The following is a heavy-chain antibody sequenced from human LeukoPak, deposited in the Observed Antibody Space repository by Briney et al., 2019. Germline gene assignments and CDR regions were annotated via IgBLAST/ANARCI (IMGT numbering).Heavy chain of an antibody. J-gene: IGHJ3*02. CDR2: IIPILGIA. CDR3: ARGYYGSGSYAFDI. CDR1: GGTFSSYA. D-gene: IGHD3-10*01. V-gene: IGHV1-69*04. Sequence: ASVKVSCKASGGTFSSYAISWVRQAPGQGLEWMGRIIPILGIANYAQKFQGRVTITADKSTSTAYMELSSLRSEDTAVYYCARGYYGSGSYAFDIWGQGTMVTVSS.